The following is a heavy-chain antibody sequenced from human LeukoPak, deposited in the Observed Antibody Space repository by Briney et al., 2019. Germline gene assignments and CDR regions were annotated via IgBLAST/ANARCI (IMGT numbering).Heavy chain of an antibody. Sequence: PAGSLRLSCAASGVSFSSYAMSWVRQAPGKGLEWVSDISGSGGSTYYADPVKGRFTTSRDNSKNSLYLQMNSLRAEDTAVYYWAKGGVGDFWGGPYYYGMDVWGQGTTVTVSS. J-gene: IGHJ6*02. CDR2: ISGSGGST. CDR1: GVSFSSYA. D-gene: IGHD3-3*01. V-gene: IGHV3-23*01. CDR3: AKGGVGDFWGGPYYYGMDV.